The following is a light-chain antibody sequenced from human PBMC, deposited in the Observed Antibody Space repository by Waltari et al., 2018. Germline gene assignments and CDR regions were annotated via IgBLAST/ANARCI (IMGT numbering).Light chain of an antibody. CDR3: QQRTIWSGT. CDR2: DAS. V-gene: IGKV3-11*01. Sequence: VVTQSPATLSLSPGERATLSCRASESISTYLAWYQHKPGQAPRLLVYDASNRATGIPARFSGSGSGTDFTLTISSLEPEDFAVYYCQQRTIWSGTFGQGTKVEIK. J-gene: IGKJ1*01. CDR1: ESISTY.